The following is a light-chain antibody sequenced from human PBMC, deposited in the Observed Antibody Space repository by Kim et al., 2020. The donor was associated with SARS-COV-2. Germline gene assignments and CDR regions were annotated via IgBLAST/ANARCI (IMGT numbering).Light chain of an antibody. Sequence: ASVGDRVTITCRASQDVSSWLAWYQHKPGKAPKLRIYAASSLQSGVPSRFSGSGSGTDFTLTISSLLPEDFATYYCLQTNSFPLTFGGGTKVDIK. CDR2: AAS. J-gene: IGKJ4*01. CDR3: LQTNSFPLT. CDR1: QDVSSW. V-gene: IGKV1-12*01.